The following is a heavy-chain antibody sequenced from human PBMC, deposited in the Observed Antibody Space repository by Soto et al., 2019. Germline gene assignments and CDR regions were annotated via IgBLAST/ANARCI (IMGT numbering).Heavy chain of an antibody. D-gene: IGHD3-10*01. CDR3: ARESQSGGFDY. J-gene: IGHJ4*02. Sequence: QVQLVQSGAEVKKPGASVKVSCKASGYTFTSYYMHWVRQAPEQGLEWMGIINPSGGSTSYAQKFQGRVTMTRDTSTSTVYMELSSLRSEDTAVYYCARESQSGGFDYWGQGTLVTVSS. CDR1: GYTFTSYY. CDR2: INPSGGST. V-gene: IGHV1-46*01.